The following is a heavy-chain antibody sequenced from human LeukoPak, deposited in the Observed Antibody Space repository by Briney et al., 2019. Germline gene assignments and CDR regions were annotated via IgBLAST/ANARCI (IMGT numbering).Heavy chain of an antibody. CDR1: GFTFDDYA. V-gene: IGHV3-9*01. D-gene: IGHD2-21*02. CDR3: AKDLLAYCGGDCSNFDY. Sequence: GGSLRLSCAASGFTFDDYAMHWVRQAPGKGLEWVSGISWNSGSIGYADSVKGRFTISRDNAKNSLYLQMNSLRAEDTALYYCAKDLLAYCGGDCSNFDYWGQGTLVTASS. J-gene: IGHJ4*02. CDR2: ISWNSGSI.